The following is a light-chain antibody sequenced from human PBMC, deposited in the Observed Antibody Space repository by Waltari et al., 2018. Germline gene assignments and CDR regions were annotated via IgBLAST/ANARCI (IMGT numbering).Light chain of an antibody. CDR3: QSYDSSTLWV. CDR2: EDN. J-gene: IGLJ3*02. V-gene: IGLV6-57*02. CDR1: RGSIASNS. Sequence: NFMLTQPHSVSESPGKTVTISCTGSRGSIASNSVQWYQQRPGSAPTTVIYEDNQRPSGVPDRFSGSIDSSSNSASLTISGLKTEDEADYYCQSYDSSTLWVFGGGTKLTVL.